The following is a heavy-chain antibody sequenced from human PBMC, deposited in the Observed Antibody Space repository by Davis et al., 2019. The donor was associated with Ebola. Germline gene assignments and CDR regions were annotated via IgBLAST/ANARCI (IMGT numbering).Heavy chain of an antibody. CDR1: EFTFSNYA. Sequence: GGSLRLSCAASEFTFSNYAMSWVRQAPGKGLEWVSGINNSGDKTYDVDSVKGRFTISRDNSKNTLYLQMNSLRAEDTAVYYCAKAPVRFLEWFTTDYWGKGTLVTVSS. J-gene: IGHJ4*02. D-gene: IGHD3-3*01. CDR2: INNSGDKT. CDR3: AKAPVRFLEWFTTDY. V-gene: IGHV3-23*01.